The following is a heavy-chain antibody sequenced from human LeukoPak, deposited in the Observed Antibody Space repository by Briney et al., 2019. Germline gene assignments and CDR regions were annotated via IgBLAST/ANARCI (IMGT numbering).Heavy chain of an antibody. Sequence: ASVKVSFKASEGTFSSYAISWVRQAPGQGLEWMGGIIPIFGTANYAQKFQGRVTITADESTSTAYMELSSLRSEDTAVYYCATDIVAVGPTPNYRDYWGQGTLVTVSS. D-gene: IGHD2-2*01. J-gene: IGHJ4*02. CDR1: EGTFSSYA. CDR3: ATDIVAVGPTPNYRDY. V-gene: IGHV1-69*13. CDR2: IIPIFGTA.